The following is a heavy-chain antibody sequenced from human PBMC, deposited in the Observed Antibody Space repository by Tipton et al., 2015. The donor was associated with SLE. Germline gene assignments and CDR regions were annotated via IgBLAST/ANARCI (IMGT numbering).Heavy chain of an antibody. D-gene: IGHD2-15*01. CDR1: GGSINSGGYS. Sequence: LRLSCAVSGGSINSGGYSWSWIRQPPGKGLEWIGYIYHDGSTNYNPSLKSRVTISVGTSKNQFSLQLTSVTPEDTAVYYCARRYCSGGSCCFDYWGQGTLVTVSS. J-gene: IGHJ4*02. V-gene: IGHV4-30-2*01. CDR3: ARRYCSGGSCCFDY. CDR2: IYHDGST.